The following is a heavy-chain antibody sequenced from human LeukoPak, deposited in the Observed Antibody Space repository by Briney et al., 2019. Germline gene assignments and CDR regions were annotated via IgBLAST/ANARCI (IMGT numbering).Heavy chain of an antibody. CDR3: AKDGRYCSGDSCYPAYFQH. CDR2: ISGSGG. CDR1: GFTFSNCA. Sequence: PGGSLRLSCAASGFTFSNCAMSWVRQAPGKGLEWISFISGSGGNYADSVKGRFTISRDDSKNTLYLQMNSLRAEDTAVYYCAKDGRYCSGDSCYPAYFQHWGQGTLVTVSS. J-gene: IGHJ1*01. V-gene: IGHV3-23*01. D-gene: IGHD2-15*01.